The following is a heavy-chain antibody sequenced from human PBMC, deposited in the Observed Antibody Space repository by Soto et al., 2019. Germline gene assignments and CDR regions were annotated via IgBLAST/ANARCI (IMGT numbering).Heavy chain of an antibody. CDR2: ISGSGGST. V-gene: IGHV3-23*01. Sequence: EVQLLESGGGLVQPGGSLRLSCAASGFTFSSYAMSWVRQAPWKGLEWVSAISGSGGSTYYADSVKGRFTISRDNSKNTLYLQMNSLRAEDTAVYYCAKGLRGVIMVDPFDYWGQGTLVTVSS. D-gene: IGHD3-10*01. CDR1: GFTFSSYA. CDR3: AKGLRGVIMVDPFDY. J-gene: IGHJ4*02.